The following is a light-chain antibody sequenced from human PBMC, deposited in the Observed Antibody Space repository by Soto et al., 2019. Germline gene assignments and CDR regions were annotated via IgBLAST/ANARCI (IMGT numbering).Light chain of an antibody. CDR2: AAS. V-gene: IGKV3-11*01. CDR1: QSVSSY. CDR3: QHRSN. J-gene: IGKJ4*01. Sequence: EIVLTQSPATLSLFPGERATLSCRASQSVSSYLAWYQQKPGQAPRLLMSAASNRATGIPARFSGSGSGTDFNLTISSLEPVDFAVYYCQHRSNFGGGTKVEFK.